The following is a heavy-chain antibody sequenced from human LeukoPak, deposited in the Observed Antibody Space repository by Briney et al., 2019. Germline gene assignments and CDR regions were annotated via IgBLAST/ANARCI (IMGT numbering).Heavy chain of an antibody. CDR2: INQDGSEK. CDR3: ARARYSYGYWAYFDY. V-gene: IGHV3-7*01. J-gene: IGHJ4*02. Sequence: GGSLRLSCAASGFVFSSYGMSWVRQAPGKGLEWVANINQDGSEKYYVDSVKGRFTISRDNAKNSLYLQMNSLRAEDTAVYYCARARYSYGYWAYFDYWGQGTLVTVSS. D-gene: IGHD5-18*01. CDR1: GFVFSSYG.